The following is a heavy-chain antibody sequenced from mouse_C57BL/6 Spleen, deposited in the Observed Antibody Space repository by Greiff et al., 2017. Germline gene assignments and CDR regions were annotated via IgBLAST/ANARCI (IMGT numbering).Heavy chain of an antibody. CDR1: GYTFTDYE. CDR3: TRRGATSFAY. D-gene: IGHD3-1*01. Sequence: QVQLQQSGAELVRPGASVTLSCKASGYTFTDYEMHWVKQTPVHGLEWIGAIDPETGGTAYNQKFKGKAILTADKSSSTAYMELRSLTSEDSAGYYCTRRGATSFAYWGPGTLVTVSA. J-gene: IGHJ3*01. CDR2: IDPETGGT. V-gene: IGHV1-15*01.